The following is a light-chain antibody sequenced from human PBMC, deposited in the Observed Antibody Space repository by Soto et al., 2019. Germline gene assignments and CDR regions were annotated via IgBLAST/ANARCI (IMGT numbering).Light chain of an antibody. CDR3: AAWDVSQSVLD. V-gene: IGLV1-47*01. CDR2: RNN. CDR1: SSNIGSNY. J-gene: IGLJ1*01. Sequence: QSVLTQPPSASGTPGQRVTISCSGSSSNIGSNYVYWYQQLPGTAPKLLIYRNNQRPSGVPDRFSGSKSGTSASLAISGLRSEDEADYYCAAWDVSQSVLDFGTGTKVTVL.